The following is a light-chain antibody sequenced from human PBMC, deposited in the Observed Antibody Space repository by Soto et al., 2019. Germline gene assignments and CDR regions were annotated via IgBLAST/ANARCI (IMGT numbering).Light chain of an antibody. CDR1: SSDVGGYNF. J-gene: IGLJ1*01. CDR2: EVS. CDR3: SSYAGSDNGDV. Sequence: QSAPTQPPSASGSPGQSVTISCTGTSSDVGGYNFVSWYQQHPGKAPKLIIFEVSKRPSGVPDRFSGSKSGNTASLTVSGLQAEDEADYYCSSYAGSDNGDVFGTGTKVTVL. V-gene: IGLV2-8*01.